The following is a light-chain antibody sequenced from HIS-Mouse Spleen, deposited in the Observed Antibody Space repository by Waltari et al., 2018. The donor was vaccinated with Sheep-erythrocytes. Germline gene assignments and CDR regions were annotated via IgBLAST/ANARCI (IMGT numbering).Light chain of an antibody. CDR1: SGINVGTYR. V-gene: IGLV5-45*03. CDR2: YKSDSDK. CDR3: MIWHSSAVV. Sequence: QAVLTQPSSLSASPGASASLTCTLRSGINVGTYRIYWYQQKPGSPPQYLLRYKSDSDKQHGFGVPSRFSGSKDASANAGILLISGLQSEDEADYYCMIWHSSAVVFGGGTKLTVL. J-gene: IGLJ2*01.